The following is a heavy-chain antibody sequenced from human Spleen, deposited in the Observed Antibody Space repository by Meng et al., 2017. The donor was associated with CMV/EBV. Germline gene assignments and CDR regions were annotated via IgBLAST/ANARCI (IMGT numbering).Heavy chain of an antibody. D-gene: IGHD5-24*01. V-gene: IGHV1-69*05. J-gene: IGHJ5*02. Sequence: TFSSYAISWGRQAPGQGLEWMGGIIPIFGTANYAQKFQGRVTITTDESTSTAYMELSSLRSEDTAVYYCARLPRRSRDGYNYDWFDPWGQGTLVTVSS. CDR2: IIPIFGTA. CDR3: ARLPRRSRDGYNYDWFDP. CDR1: TFSSYA.